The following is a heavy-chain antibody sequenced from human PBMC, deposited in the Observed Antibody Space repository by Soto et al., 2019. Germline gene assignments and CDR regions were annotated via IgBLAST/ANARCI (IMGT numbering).Heavy chain of an antibody. CDR2: IYYSGST. Sequence: SETLSLTCTVSGGSISSYYWSWIRQPPGKGLEWIGYIYYSGSTNYNPSLKSRVTISVDTSKNQFSLKLSSVTAADTAVYYCARHGYFDWPYYFDYWGQGTLVTVSS. J-gene: IGHJ4*02. D-gene: IGHD3-9*01. CDR3: ARHGYFDWPYYFDY. CDR1: GGSISSYY. V-gene: IGHV4-59*08.